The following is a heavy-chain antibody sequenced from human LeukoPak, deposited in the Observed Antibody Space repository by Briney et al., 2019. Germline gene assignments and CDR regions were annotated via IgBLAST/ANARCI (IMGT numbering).Heavy chain of an antibody. CDR1: GYTFTDYY. V-gene: IGHV1-2*02. D-gene: IGHD6-6*01. Sequence: ASVKVSCKASGYTFTDYYMHWVRQAPGQGLEWMGCINTHSGGTSYAQKFQGRVTMTRDTSISTGFMELKSLGSDDTAVYYCARSRISAPVDYWGQGTLVTVSS. CDR3: ARSRISAPVDY. CDR2: INTHSGGT. J-gene: IGHJ4*02.